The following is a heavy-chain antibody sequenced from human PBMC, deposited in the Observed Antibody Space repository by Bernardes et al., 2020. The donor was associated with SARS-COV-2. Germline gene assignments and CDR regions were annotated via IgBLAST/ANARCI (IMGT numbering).Heavy chain of an antibody. J-gene: IGHJ6*02. CDR2: LNARNGNT. CDR1: GYTFTSYA. CDR3: ARGSSDGGRSMDV. V-gene: IGHV1-3*01. Sequence: ASVKVSCKASGYTFTSYAIHWVRQAPGQRLEWMGWLNARNGNTKYSQKFQGRVTITGDTSASTVYMELSSLRSEDTAVYYCARGSSDGGRSMDVWGQGTTVTGSS. D-gene: IGHD3-16*01.